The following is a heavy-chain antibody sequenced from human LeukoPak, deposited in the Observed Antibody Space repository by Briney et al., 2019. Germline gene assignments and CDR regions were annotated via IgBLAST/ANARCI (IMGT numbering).Heavy chain of an antibody. CDR2: IHPNDGGT. CDR1: GYTFNIYY. V-gene: IGHV1-46*02. J-gene: IGHJ5*02. Sequence: ASVKVSCKTSGYTFNIYYVQWVRQAPGQGLEWMGVIHPNDGGTTYAQKFQGRIIMTSVTSTSTIYMELSSLKSDDTAVYYCARGDIDHWGQGTLVTVSS. CDR3: ARGDIDH. D-gene: IGHD2-15*01.